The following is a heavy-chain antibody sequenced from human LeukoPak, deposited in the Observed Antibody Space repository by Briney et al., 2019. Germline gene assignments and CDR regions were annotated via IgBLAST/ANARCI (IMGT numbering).Heavy chain of an antibody. J-gene: IGHJ4*02. Sequence: GGSLRLSCAASGFCFTAAWMSWVRQAPGKGPEWVGRIKSRGGGETTDYAAPVKGRFTISRDDSKDTLYLQMDGLKTEDTAVYYCAWQTKFDFWRMDYWGLGTLVTVSS. CDR1: GFCFTAAW. D-gene: IGHD3-3*01. V-gene: IGHV3-15*01. CDR3: AWQTKFDFWRMDY. CDR2: IKSRGGGETT.